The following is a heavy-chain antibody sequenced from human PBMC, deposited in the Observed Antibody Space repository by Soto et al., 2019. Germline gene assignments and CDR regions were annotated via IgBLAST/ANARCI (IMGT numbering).Heavy chain of an antibody. Sequence: GPTLVNPTQTLALTCTFSGFSLSARGMCVSWIRQPPGKALEWLARIDWDDDKYFSTSLKTRLTISKDTSKNQVVLTMTNMDPVDTATYYCTRFSTLGDTFYFDYWGQGTLVTVSS. D-gene: IGHD3-16*01. CDR3: TRFSTLGDTFYFDY. CDR2: IDWDDDK. J-gene: IGHJ4*02. V-gene: IGHV2-70*11. CDR1: GFSLSARGMC.